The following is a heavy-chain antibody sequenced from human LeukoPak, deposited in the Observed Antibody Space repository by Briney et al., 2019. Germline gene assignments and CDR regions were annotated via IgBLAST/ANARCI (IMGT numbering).Heavy chain of an antibody. V-gene: IGHV1-69*13. J-gene: IGHJ5*02. D-gene: IGHD3-16*01. CDR1: RGTFSSYA. Sequence: SVKVSCKASRGTFSSYAISWVRQAPGQGLEWMGGIIPIFGTANYAQKFQGRVTNTADESTSTAYMVLSSLRSEDTAVYYCAGGRLRLGELGAWFDPWGQGTLVTVSS. CDR2: IIPIFGTA. CDR3: AGGRLRLGELGAWFDP.